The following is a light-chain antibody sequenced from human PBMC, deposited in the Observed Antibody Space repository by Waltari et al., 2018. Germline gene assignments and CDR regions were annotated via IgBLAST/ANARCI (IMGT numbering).Light chain of an antibody. V-gene: IGLV3-27*01. CDR2: EDS. CDR1: ILAKKY. CDR3: FSAADNNWV. J-gene: IGLJ3*02. Sequence: SYELTQPSSVSVSPGQTAKILCSGDILAKKYARWFQQKPGQAPLLLIYEDSERPSEIPGPVSGSSSWTTVTLTITGAHVDDEAGYYCFSAADNNWVFGGGTKLTVL.